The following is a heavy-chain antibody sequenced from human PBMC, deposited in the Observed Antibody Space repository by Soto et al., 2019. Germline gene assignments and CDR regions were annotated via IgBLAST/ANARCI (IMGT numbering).Heavy chain of an antibody. CDR1: GFTFTSSA. CDR2: IVVGSGNT. D-gene: IGHD3-22*01. V-gene: IGHV1-58*01. CDR3: AAGYDYDSADTQSFDP. J-gene: IGHJ5*02. Sequence: GASVKVSCKASGFTFTSSAVQWVRQARGQRLEWIGWIVVGSGNTNYAQKFQEGVTITRDMSTSTAYMELSSLRSEDTAVYYCAAGYDYDSADTQSFDPWGQGLLVTVSS.